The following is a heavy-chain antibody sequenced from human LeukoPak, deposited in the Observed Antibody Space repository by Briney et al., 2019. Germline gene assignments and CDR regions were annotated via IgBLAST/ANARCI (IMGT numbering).Heavy chain of an antibody. CDR2: MNPNSGNT. CDR3: ASSHPYDSSGIDY. Sequence: ASVKVSCKASGYTFTSYDINWVRQATGQGLEWMGWMNPNSGNTGYAQKFQGRVTMTRNTSISTAYMELGSLRSEDTAVYYCASSHPYDSSGIDYWGQGTLVTVSS. V-gene: IGHV1-8*01. CDR1: GYTFTSYD. D-gene: IGHD3-22*01. J-gene: IGHJ4*02.